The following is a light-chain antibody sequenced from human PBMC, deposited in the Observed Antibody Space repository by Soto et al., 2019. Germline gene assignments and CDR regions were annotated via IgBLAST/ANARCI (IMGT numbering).Light chain of an antibody. V-gene: IGLV1-40*01. Sequence: QSVLTQSPSVSGAPGQRVTISCTGSSSNIGADYDVHWYQQFPGTAPKLLIYGNNNRPSGVPDRFSGSKSGTSASLAITGLQAEDEADYYCQSYDSSLSGVVFGGGNKLTVL. J-gene: IGLJ2*01. CDR1: SSNIGADYD. CDR3: QSYDSSLSGVV. CDR2: GNN.